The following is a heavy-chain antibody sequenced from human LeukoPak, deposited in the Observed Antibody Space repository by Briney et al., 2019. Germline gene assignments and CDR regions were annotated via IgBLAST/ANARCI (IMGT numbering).Heavy chain of an antibody. D-gene: IGHD2-2*01. V-gene: IGHV3-53*01. Sequence: GGSLRLSCAASGFTFSSYGMHWVRQAPGKGLEWVSVIYSGGTTYYADSVEGRFTISRDNSKNTPDLQMNSLRAEDTAVYYCARGTHCSSTSCSVYWGQGTLVTVSS. CDR3: ARGTHCSSTSCSVY. CDR2: IYSGGTT. CDR1: GFTFSSYG. J-gene: IGHJ4*02.